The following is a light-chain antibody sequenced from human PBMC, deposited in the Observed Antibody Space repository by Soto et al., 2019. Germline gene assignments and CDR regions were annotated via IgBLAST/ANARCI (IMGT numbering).Light chain of an antibody. V-gene: IGLV1-40*01. Sequence: QSVLTQPPSVSGAPGQRVTISCTGNRSNIGAGYDVHWYQQLPGTAPKVLIYGNTNRPSGVPDRFSGSKAGTSASLAITGLQADDEADYYCQSFDTSLSAWVFGGGTKLTVL. CDR3: QSFDTSLSAWV. CDR1: RSNIGAGYD. J-gene: IGLJ3*02. CDR2: GNT.